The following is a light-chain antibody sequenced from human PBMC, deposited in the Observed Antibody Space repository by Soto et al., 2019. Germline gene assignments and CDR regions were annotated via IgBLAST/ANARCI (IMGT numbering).Light chain of an antibody. Sequence: QSVLTQPPSASGTPGQRVTISCSGSSSNIGSHVVNWYQQVPGTALKLLIYTNNQRPSGVPDRFSDSKSGTSASLAISGLQSEDEADYYCAAWDGSLQSWVFGGGTKVTVL. CDR1: SSNIGSHV. J-gene: IGLJ3*02. CDR3: AAWDGSLQSWV. CDR2: TNN. V-gene: IGLV1-44*01.